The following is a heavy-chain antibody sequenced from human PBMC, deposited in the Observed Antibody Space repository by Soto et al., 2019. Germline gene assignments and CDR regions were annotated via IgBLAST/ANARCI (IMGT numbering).Heavy chain of an antibody. Sequence: TSETLSLTCAVSGYSISSSNWWGWIRQPPGKGLEWIGYIYYSGSTYYNPSLKSRVTMSVDTSKNQFSLKLSSVTAVDTAVYYCATQVVVAAGVFIYWGQGTLVTVSS. J-gene: IGHJ4*02. CDR3: ATQVVVAAGVFIY. CDR1: GYSISSSNW. V-gene: IGHV4-28*01. CDR2: IYYSGST. D-gene: IGHD2-15*01.